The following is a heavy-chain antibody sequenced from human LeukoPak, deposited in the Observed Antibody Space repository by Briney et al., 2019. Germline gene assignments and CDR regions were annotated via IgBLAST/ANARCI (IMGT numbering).Heavy chain of an antibody. CDR1: GFTFSSYA. V-gene: IGHV3-30*04. J-gene: IGHJ6*02. D-gene: IGHD3-22*01. CDR2: ISYDGSNK. Sequence: PGRSLRLSCAASGFTFSSYAMHWVRQAPGKGLEWVAVISYDGSNKYYADSVKGRFTISRDNSKNTLYLQMSSLRAEDTAVYYCAREQDSSGYNYYYYGMDVWGQGTTVTVSS. CDR3: AREQDSSGYNYYYYGMDV.